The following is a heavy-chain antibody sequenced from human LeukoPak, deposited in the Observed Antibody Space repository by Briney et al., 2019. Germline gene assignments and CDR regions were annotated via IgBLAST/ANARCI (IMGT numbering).Heavy chain of an antibody. J-gene: IGHJ4*02. CDR1: GGSFSGYY. V-gene: IGHV4-34*01. CDR3: ARGASMVRGVRDFDY. D-gene: IGHD3-10*01. CDR2: INHSGST. Sequence: PSETLSLTCAVYGGSFSGYYWSWIRQPPGKGLEWIGEINHSGSTNYNPSFKSRVTISVDTSKNQFSLKLSSVTAADTAVYYCARGASMVRGVRDFDYWGQGTLVTVSS.